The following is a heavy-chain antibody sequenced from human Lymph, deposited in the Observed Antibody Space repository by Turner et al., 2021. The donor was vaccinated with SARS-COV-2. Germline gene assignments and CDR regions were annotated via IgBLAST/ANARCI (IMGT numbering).Heavy chain of an antibody. Sequence: QVQLVESGGGVVQSGRSLRPSWAASGFTFCGYGMHWVRQAPGKGLEWWAVRTYDGSNKYYADSVKGRFTISRDNSKNTLYLQMNSLRAEDTAVYYCAKDGGGYFDYWGQGTLVTVSS. V-gene: IGHV3-30*18. CDR2: RTYDGSNK. CDR1: GFTFCGYG. J-gene: IGHJ4*02. D-gene: IGHD3-10*01. CDR3: AKDGGGYFDY.